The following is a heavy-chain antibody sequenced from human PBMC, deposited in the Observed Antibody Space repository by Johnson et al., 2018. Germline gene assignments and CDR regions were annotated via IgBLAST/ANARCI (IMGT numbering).Heavy chain of an antibody. CDR3: ARVDSPYYYYYMDV. CDR2: IKQDGSEK. Sequence: VQLVESGGGVVQPGRSLRLSCAASGFTFSSYGMHWVRQAPGKGLEWVANIKQDGSEKYYVDSVKGRFTISRDNAKNSLYLQMNSLRAEDTAVYYCARVDSPYYYYYMDVWGQGTMVTVSS. J-gene: IGHJ6*03. CDR1: GFTFSSYG. V-gene: IGHV3-7*03.